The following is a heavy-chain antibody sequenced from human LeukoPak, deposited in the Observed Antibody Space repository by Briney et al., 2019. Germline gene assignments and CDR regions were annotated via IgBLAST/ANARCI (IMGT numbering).Heavy chain of an antibody. CDR1: GGSISSGSYY. Sequence: SSETLSLTCTVSGGSISSGSYYWSWIRQPAGKGLEWIGRIYTSGSTNYNPSLKSRVTISVDTSKNQFSLKLSSVTAADTAVYYCARDGYNFLGLVYWGQGTLVTVSS. J-gene: IGHJ4*02. D-gene: IGHD5-24*01. CDR2: IYTSGST. CDR3: ARDGYNFLGLVY. V-gene: IGHV4-61*02.